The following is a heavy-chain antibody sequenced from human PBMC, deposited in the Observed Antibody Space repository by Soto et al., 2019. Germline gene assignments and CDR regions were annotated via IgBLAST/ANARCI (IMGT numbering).Heavy chain of an antibody. V-gene: IGHV3-7*01. J-gene: IGHJ4*02. Sequence: EVQLVASAGALVQPGGSLRLSCAASAFTFSNYYMGWVRQAPGKGLEWLANIKEDGSDKYYVDSVKGRFTISRDNGKSSLYLQMNSLRAEDTAVYYCARWIRGTVDYWGQGTLVTVSS. CDR2: IKEDGSDK. D-gene: IGHD3-10*01. CDR3: ARWIRGTVDY. CDR1: AFTFSNYY.